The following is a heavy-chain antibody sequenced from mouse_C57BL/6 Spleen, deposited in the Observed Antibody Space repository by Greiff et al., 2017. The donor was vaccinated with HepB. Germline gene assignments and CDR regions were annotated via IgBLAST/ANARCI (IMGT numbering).Heavy chain of an antibody. CDR2: IYPGDGDT. Sequence: VQLQQSGPELVKPGASVKISCKASGYAFSSSWMNWVKQRPGKGLEWIGRIYPGDGDTNYNGKFKGKATLTADKSSSTAYMQLSSLTSEDSAVYCCARDDYGYFDVWGTGTTVTVSS. CDR3: ARDDYGYFDV. J-gene: IGHJ1*03. CDR1: GYAFSSSW. D-gene: IGHD2-3*01. V-gene: IGHV1-82*01.